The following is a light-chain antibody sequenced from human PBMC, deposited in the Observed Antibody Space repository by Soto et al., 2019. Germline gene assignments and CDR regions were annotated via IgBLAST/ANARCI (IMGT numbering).Light chain of an antibody. CDR1: SSNIGSNT. V-gene: IGLV1-44*01. CDR3: AAWDDRLDVVL. Sequence: QSVLTQPPSASGTPGQRVTISFSGSSSNIGSNTVNWYQQLPGTAPRLLIYLDDRRPSGVPDRFSGSKSGTSASLAITGLHSDDESDYYCAAWDDRLDVVLFGGGTKVTVL. CDR2: LDD. J-gene: IGLJ3*02.